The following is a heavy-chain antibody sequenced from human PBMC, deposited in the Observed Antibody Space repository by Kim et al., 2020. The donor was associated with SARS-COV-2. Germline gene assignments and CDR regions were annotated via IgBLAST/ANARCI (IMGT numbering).Heavy chain of an antibody. V-gene: IGHV1-3*04. CDR1: GYTFTNYA. D-gene: IGHD3-16*01. Sequence: ASVKVSCKASGYTFTNYAIHWVRQAPGQRLEWMGWINTVNGNTKYSQKIQGRVTITRDTSASTAYMELSSLRSEDTAVYFCARRITGQGFDYWGQGPLVTVSS. CDR2: INTVNGNT. CDR3: ARRITGQGFDY. J-gene: IGHJ4*02.